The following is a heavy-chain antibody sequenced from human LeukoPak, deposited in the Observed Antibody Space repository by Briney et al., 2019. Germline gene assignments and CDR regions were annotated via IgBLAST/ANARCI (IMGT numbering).Heavy chain of an antibody. CDR1: GGSFSGYY. CDR2: INHSGST. D-gene: IGHD6-13*01. Sequence: TSETLSLTCAVYGGSFSGYYWSWIRQPPGKGLEWIGEINHSGSTNYNPSLKSRVTISVDTSKNQFSLKLSSVTAADTAVYYCARARIAAAGSPYNWFDPWGQGTLVTVSS. CDR3: ARARIAAAGSPYNWFDP. V-gene: IGHV4-34*01. J-gene: IGHJ5*02.